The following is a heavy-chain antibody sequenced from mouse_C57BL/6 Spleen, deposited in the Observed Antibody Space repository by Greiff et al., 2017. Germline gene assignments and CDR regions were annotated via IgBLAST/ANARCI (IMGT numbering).Heavy chain of an antibody. CDR1: GFSLTSYG. CDR3: AIPYYGSSLWYFDV. D-gene: IGHD1-1*01. CDR2: IWRGGST. J-gene: IGHJ1*03. V-gene: IGHV2-5*01. Sequence: VQLQQSGPGLVQPSQSLSITCTVSGFSLTSYGVHWVRQSPGKGLEWLGVIWRGGSTDYNAAFMSRLSITKDNSKSQVFFKMNSLQADDTAIYYCAIPYYGSSLWYFDVWGTGTTVTVSS.